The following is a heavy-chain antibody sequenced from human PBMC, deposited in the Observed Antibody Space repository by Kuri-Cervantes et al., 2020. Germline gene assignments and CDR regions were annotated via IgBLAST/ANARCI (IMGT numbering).Heavy chain of an antibody. J-gene: IGHJ4*02. CDR2: ISGSGGST. CDR1: GFTFSSYA. V-gene: IGHV3-23*01. D-gene: IGHD1-7*01. Sequence: LSLTCAASGFTFSSYAMSWVRQAPGKGLEWVSAISGSGGSTYYADSVEGRFTLSRDNSKNTLYLQMNSLRAEDTAVYHCAIDWGTITQFFDYWGQGTLVTVSS. CDR3: AIDWGTITQFFDY.